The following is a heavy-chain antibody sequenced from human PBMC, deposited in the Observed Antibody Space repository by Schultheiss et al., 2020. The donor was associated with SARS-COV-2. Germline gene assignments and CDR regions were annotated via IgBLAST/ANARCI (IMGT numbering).Heavy chain of an antibody. J-gene: IGHJ4*02. Sequence: GGSLRLSCAASGFTFSSYAMSWVRQAPGKGLEWVAVISYDGSNKYYADSVKGRFTISRDNSKNTLYLQMNSLRAEDTAVYYCATEAVAGVIYWGQGTLVTVSS. V-gene: IGHV3-30*04. CDR3: ATEAVAGVIY. D-gene: IGHD6-19*01. CDR1: GFTFSSYA. CDR2: ISYDGSNK.